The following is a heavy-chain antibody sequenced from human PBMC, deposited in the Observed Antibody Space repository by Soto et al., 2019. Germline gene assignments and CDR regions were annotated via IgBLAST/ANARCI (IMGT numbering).Heavy chain of an antibody. CDR3: AKDRSYPYYYDSSGYYPFFDY. Sequence: GGSLRLSCAASGFTFSSYSMSWVRQAPGKGLEWVSAISGSGGSTYYADSVKGRFTISRDNSKNTLYLQMNSLRAEDTAVYYCAKDRSYPYYYDSSGYYPFFDYWGQGTLVTVSS. D-gene: IGHD3-22*01. CDR2: ISGSGGST. CDR1: GFTFSSYS. J-gene: IGHJ4*02. V-gene: IGHV3-23*01.